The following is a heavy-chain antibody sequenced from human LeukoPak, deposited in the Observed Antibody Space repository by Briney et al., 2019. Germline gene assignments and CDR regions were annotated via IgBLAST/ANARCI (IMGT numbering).Heavy chain of an antibody. CDR1: GFTFSSYS. J-gene: IGHJ5*02. V-gene: IGHV3-23*01. CDR3: ATPQSRPFNWFDP. CDR2: ISGSGGST. Sequence: GGSLRLSCAASGFTFSSYSMNWVRQAPGKGLEWVSAISGSGGSTYYADSVKGRFTISRDNSKNTLYLQMNSLRAEDTAVYYCATPQSRPFNWFDPWGQGTLVTVSS.